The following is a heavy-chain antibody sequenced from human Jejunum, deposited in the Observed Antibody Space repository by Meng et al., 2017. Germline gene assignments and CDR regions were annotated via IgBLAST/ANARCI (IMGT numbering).Heavy chain of an antibody. D-gene: IGHD1-26*01. CDR1: GSTFTSYY. Sequence: QVQVVQSGADGLKPGASVKVSCKTSGSTFTSYYLHWVRQAPGQGLQWMGLINPSTGYTLYSQKFQGRVTITRDRSITTAYLDLTRLTSDDTAMYYCARVGSTNSPADYWGQGTLVTVSS. CDR3: ARVGSTNSPADY. CDR2: INPSTGYT. J-gene: IGHJ4*02. V-gene: IGHV1-2*02.